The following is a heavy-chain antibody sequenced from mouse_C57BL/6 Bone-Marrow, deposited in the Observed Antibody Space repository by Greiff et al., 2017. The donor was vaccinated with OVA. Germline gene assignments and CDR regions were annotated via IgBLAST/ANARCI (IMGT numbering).Heavy chain of an antibody. Sequence: QVQLQQSGAELVRPGTSVKVSCKASGYAFTNYLIEWVKQRPGQGLEWIGVINPGSGGTNYNEKFKGKATLTADKSSSTAYMQLSSLTSEDSAVYFCARLGWLIYYFDYWGQGTTLTVSS. CDR2: INPGSGGT. CDR3: ARLGWLIYYFDY. J-gene: IGHJ2*01. V-gene: IGHV1-54*01. D-gene: IGHD2-3*01. CDR1: GYAFTNYL.